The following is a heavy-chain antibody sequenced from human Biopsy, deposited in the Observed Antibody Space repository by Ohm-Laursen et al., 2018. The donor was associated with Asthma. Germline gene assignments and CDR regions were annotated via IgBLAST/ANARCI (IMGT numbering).Heavy chain of an antibody. J-gene: IGHJ4*02. CDR3: TRHNDY. V-gene: IGHV2-70*04. CDR2: IDWEEDK. D-gene: IGHD1-14*01. Sequence: TQTLTLTCSFSGFSLSSSGANVNWIRQLPGKALEWLARIDWEEDKFYSTSLRTRLTISKGSSEDQVVLTMTNMGPVDTATYYCTRHNDYWGPGILVTVSS. CDR1: GFSLSSSGAN.